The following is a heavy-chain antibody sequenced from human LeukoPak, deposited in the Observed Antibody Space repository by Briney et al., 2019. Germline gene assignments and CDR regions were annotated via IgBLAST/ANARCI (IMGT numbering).Heavy chain of an antibody. J-gene: IGHJ3*02. CDR1: GGSINSSSFY. CDR3: ARYFEGTDFWSGYPDAFDI. D-gene: IGHD3-3*01. Sequence: SEPLSLTCTVSGGSINSSSFYWGWIRQPPGKGLEWIGTIYYSGSTYYNPSLKSRVTISVDTSKNQFSLKLSSVTAADTAVYYCARYFEGTDFWSGYPDAFDIWGQGTMVTVSS. V-gene: IGHV4-39*07. CDR2: IYYSGST.